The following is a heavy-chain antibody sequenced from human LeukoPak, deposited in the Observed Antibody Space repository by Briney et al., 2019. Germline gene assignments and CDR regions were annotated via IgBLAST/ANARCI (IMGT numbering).Heavy chain of an antibody. D-gene: IGHD2-15*01. CDR3: ARGGGYSSGLSY. CDR2: IYYSGSA. J-gene: IGHJ4*02. CDR1: GGSISSYY. Sequence: SETPSLTCTVSGGSISSYYWSWIRQPPGKGLEWIGYIYYSGSANYNPSLKSRVTISVDTSKNQFSLKLSSVTAADTAAYYCARGGGYSSGLSYWGQGALVTVSS. V-gene: IGHV4-59*01.